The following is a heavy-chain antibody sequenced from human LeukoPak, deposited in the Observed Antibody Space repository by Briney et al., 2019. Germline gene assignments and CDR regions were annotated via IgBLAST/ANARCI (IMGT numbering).Heavy chain of an antibody. CDR3: ARGRIQLWKFYYYYGMDV. CDR2: INSDGSST. V-gene: IGHV3-74*01. D-gene: IGHD5-18*01. J-gene: IGHJ6*02. Sequence: GGSLRLSCAASGFTFSSHWMHWVRQAPGKGLVWVSRINSDGSSTSYADSVKGRFTISRDNAKNTLYLQMNSLRAEDTAVYYCARGRIQLWKFYYYYGMDVWGQGTTVTVSS. CDR1: GFTFSSHW.